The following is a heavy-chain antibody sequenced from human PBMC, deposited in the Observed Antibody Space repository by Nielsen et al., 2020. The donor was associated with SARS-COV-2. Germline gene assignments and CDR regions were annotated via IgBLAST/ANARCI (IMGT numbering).Heavy chain of an antibody. CDR2: IYFSGRT. CDR3: ARGDQHSAFDI. V-gene: IGHV4-31*03. CDR1: GGSISSGGYY. Sequence: SETLSLTCTVSGGSISSGGYYWSWIRHHPGKGLEWIGYIYFSGRTCYNPSLKSRVTISVDTSKNQFSLKLISVTAADTAVYYCARGDQHSAFDIWGQGTLVTVSS. J-gene: IGHJ3*02.